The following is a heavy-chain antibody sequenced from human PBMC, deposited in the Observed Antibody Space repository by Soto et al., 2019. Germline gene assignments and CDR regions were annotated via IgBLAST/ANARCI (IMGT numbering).Heavy chain of an antibody. CDR3: AADDFWSGSLY. D-gene: IGHD3-3*01. CDR2: ISGSGGST. Sequence: AGGSLRLSCAASGFTFSSYAMSWVRQAPGKGLEWVSAISGSGGSTYYADSVKGRFTISRDNSKNTLYLQMNSLRAEDTAVYYCAADDFWSGSLYWGQGTLVTVSS. J-gene: IGHJ4*02. V-gene: IGHV3-23*01. CDR1: GFTFSSYA.